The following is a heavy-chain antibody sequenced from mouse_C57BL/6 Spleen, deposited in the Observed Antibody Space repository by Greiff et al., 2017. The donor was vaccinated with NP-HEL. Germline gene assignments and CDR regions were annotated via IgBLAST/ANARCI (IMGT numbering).Heavy chain of an antibody. CDR3: ARFPITTVVATDYFDY. D-gene: IGHD1-1*01. J-gene: IGHJ2*01. Sequence: VQLQQSGPVLVKPGASVKMSCKASGYTFTDYYMNWVKQSHGKSLEWIGVINPYNGGTSYNQKFKGKATLTVDKSSSTAYMELNSLTSEDSAVYYCARFPITTVVATDYFDYWGQGTTLTVSS. CDR2: INPYNGGT. V-gene: IGHV1-19*01. CDR1: GYTFTDYY.